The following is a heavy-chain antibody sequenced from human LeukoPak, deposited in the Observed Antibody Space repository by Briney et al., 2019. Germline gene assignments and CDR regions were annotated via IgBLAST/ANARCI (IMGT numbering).Heavy chain of an antibody. Sequence: GGSLRLSCAASGFTFSSYGMHWVRQASGKGLEWVGRIRNKANSYATAYTASVKGRFTISRDDSKNTAYLQMNSLKTEDTAVYYCTRYSSSDNWFDPWGQGTLVTVSS. J-gene: IGHJ5*02. CDR2: IRNKANSYAT. CDR1: GFTFSSYG. V-gene: IGHV3-73*01. CDR3: TRYSSSDNWFDP. D-gene: IGHD6-6*01.